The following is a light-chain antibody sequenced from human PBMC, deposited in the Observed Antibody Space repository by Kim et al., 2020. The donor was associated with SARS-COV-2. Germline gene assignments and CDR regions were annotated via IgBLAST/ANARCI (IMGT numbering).Light chain of an antibody. CDR1: KIGSRS. CDR3: QVWDSFTDHYV. CDR2: YDS. V-gene: IGLV3-21*04. J-gene: IGLJ1*01. Sequence: APGKKAKITGGGTKIGSRSVHWYRQKPGQAPAVVIRYDSDRHSGIPERFSASNSGNTATLTITRVEAGDEADYYCQVWDSFTDHYVFGDGTKVTVL.